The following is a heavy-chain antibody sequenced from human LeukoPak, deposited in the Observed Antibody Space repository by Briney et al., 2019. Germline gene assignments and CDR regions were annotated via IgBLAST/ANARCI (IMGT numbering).Heavy chain of an antibody. V-gene: IGHV5-51*01. J-gene: IGHJ5*02. Sequence: GESLKISCKGSGSSFTSYWIGWVRQLPGKGLEWMGIIYPGDSDTRYSPSFQGQVTISADKSISTAYLQWSSLKASDTAMYYCARQEDYSNYAAWGQGTLVTVSS. CDR2: IYPGDSDT. CDR1: GSSFTSYW. CDR3: ARQEDYSNYAA. D-gene: IGHD4-11*01.